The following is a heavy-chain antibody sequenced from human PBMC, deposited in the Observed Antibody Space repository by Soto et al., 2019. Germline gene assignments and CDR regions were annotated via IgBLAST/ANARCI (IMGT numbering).Heavy chain of an antibody. CDR1: GFTFSSYW. D-gene: IGHD5-18*01. CDR3: AMGYSYGPIGPTHY. Sequence: EVQLVESGGGLVQPGGSLRLSCAASGFTFSSYWMSWVRQAPGKGLEWVANIKQDGSEKYYVDSVKGRFTISRDNAKNSLYLQMNSLRAEDTAVYYCAMGYSYGPIGPTHYWGQGTLVTVSS. V-gene: IGHV3-7*05. J-gene: IGHJ4*02. CDR2: IKQDGSEK.